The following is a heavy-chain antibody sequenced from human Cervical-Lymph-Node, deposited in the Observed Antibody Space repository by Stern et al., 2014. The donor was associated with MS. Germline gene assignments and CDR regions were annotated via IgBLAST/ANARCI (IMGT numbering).Heavy chain of an antibody. Sequence: QVQLVESGGGVVQPGWSLRLSCAASGFTFSSYALHWVRQTPGKGLERVGRISHDGRNEHYADSVKGRIPIYRDNSKNTLYLQMNSLKPEDTAVYYCARDRGSSSWYSGWIDSWGQGTLVIAS. CDR1: GFTFSSYA. V-gene: IGHV3-30*01. J-gene: IGHJ5*01. CDR3: ARDRGSSSWYSGWIDS. D-gene: IGHD6-13*01. CDR2: ISHDGRNE.